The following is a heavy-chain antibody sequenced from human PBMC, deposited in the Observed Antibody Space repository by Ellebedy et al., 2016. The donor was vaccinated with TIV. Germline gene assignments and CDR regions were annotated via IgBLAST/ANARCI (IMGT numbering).Heavy chain of an antibody. CDR1: GYTFTIYY. V-gene: IGHV1-2*04. J-gene: IGHJ3*01. D-gene: IGHD5-24*01. CDR2: INTNSGGT. CDR3: ARDGMVTIDNAFDV. Sequence: AASVKVSCKASGYTFTIYYIHWVRQAPGQGLEWMGWINTNSGGTKYAQKFQGWVTMTRDTSIKTAYMELNRMRSDATAVYYCARDGMVTIDNAFDVWGQGTMVTVSS.